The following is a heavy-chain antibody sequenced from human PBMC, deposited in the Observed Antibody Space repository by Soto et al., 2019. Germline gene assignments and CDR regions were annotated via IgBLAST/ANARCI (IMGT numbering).Heavy chain of an antibody. D-gene: IGHD1-26*01. J-gene: IGHJ6*02. CDR1: GFTFSNAW. CDR2: IKSKTDGGTT. CDR3: TTDICIPSRFLSWELLPIYYYGMDV. Sequence: EVQLVESGGGLVKPGGSLRLSCAASGFTFSNAWMNWVRQAPGKGLEWVGRIKSKTDGGTTDYAAPVKGRFTISRDDTKYTLYLQMNSLKSEDTVVYYCTTDICIPSRFLSWELLPIYYYGMDVWGQGTTVTVSS. V-gene: IGHV3-15*07.